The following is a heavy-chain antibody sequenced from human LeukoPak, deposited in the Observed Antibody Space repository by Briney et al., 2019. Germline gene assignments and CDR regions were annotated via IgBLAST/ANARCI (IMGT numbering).Heavy chain of an antibody. Sequence: GGSLRLSCAASGFIFDDYAMHWVRQSPGKGLEWVSGISWNSGYIDYADSVKGRFTISRDNAKNSLYLQMNSLRAEDTAVYYCARERAGDYDYVWGSYRYFDYWGQGTLVTVSS. CDR1: GFIFDDYA. V-gene: IGHV3-9*01. J-gene: IGHJ4*02. CDR2: ISWNSGYI. D-gene: IGHD3-16*02. CDR3: ARERAGDYDYVWGSYRYFDY.